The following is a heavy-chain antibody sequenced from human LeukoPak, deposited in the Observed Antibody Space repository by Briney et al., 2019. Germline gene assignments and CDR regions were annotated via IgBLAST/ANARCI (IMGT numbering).Heavy chain of an antibody. D-gene: IGHD4-17*01. CDR1: GGSISSDY. J-gene: IGHJ4*02. CDR2: IYYRGST. CDR3: ARKTYGDYFDY. V-gene: IGHV4-59*01. Sequence: PSETLSLTCTVSGGSISSDYWSWIRQPPGKGLEWIGYIYYRGSTNYNPSLKSRVTISVDTSKNQFSLKLSSVTAADTAVYYCARKTYGDYFDYWGQGTLVTVSS.